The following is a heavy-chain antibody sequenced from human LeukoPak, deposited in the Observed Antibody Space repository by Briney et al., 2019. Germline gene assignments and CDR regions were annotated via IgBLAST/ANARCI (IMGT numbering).Heavy chain of an antibody. J-gene: IGHJ5*02. V-gene: IGHV1-2*02. Sequence: ASVKVSCKPSGYTLIGYYIYWARQAPGQGLEWMGWISPNSGGTNYAQKFQGRVTMTRDTSISTAYMELSSLRSDDTAVYYCARGYSGSGSYGLDWFDPWGQGTLVTVSS. CDR1: GYTLIGYY. CDR3: ARGYSGSGSYGLDWFDP. CDR2: ISPNSGGT. D-gene: IGHD3-10*01.